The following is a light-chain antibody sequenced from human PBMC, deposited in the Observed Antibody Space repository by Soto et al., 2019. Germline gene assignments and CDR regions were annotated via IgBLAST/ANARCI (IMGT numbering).Light chain of an antibody. CDR3: CSYAGSSYV. Sequence: QSALTQPASVSGSPGQSITISCTGTSSDVGSYNLVSWYQQHPGKAPKLMIYEGSKRPSGVSNRFSGSKSGNTASLTISGLQAEDEADYYCCSYAGSSYVFGTRTKLTVL. J-gene: IGLJ1*01. CDR2: EGS. V-gene: IGLV2-23*01. CDR1: SSDVGSYNL.